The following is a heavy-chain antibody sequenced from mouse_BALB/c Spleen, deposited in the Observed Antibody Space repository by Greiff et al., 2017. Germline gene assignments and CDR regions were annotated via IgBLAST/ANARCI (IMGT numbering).Heavy chain of an antibody. J-gene: IGHJ4*01. Sequence: VQLQQSGAELVRSGASVKLSCTASGFNIKDYYMHWVKQRPEQGLEWIGWIDPENGDTEYAPKFKGKATLTADKSSSTAYMELRSLTSEDSAVYYCTRRDYGGYAMDYWGQGTSVTVSS. D-gene: IGHD2-4*01. CDR1: GFNIKDYY. CDR3: TRRDYGGYAMDY. CDR2: IDPENGDT. V-gene: IGHV14-4*02.